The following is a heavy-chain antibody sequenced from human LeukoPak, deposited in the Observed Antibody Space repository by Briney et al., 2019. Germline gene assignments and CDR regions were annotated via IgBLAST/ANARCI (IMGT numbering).Heavy chain of an antibody. J-gene: IGHJ4*02. CDR2: IYTSGTT. Sequence: SQTLSLTCTVSGGSISSGSYYWSWIRQPAGKGLEWIGRIYTSGTTNYNPSLKSRVTISIDASKNQFSLRLSSVTAADTAVYYCTRGGELMNFWGQGTLVTVSS. CDR3: TRGGELMNF. V-gene: IGHV4-61*02. D-gene: IGHD1-26*01. CDR1: GGSISSGSYY.